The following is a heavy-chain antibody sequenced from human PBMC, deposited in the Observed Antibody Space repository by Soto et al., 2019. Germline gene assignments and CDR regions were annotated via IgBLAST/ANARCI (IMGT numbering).Heavy chain of an antibody. J-gene: IGHJ6*02. V-gene: IGHV3-49*04. CDR3: TSGAGYSSSWRYYYGMDV. D-gene: IGHD6-13*01. CDR2: IRSKAYGGTT. CDR1: GFTFGDYA. Sequence: PGGSLRLSCTASGFTFGDYAMSWVRQAPGKGLEWVGFIRSKAYGGTTEYAASVKGRFTISRDDSKSIAYLQMNSLKTEDTAVYYCTSGAGYSSSWRYYYGMDVWGQGTTVTVSS.